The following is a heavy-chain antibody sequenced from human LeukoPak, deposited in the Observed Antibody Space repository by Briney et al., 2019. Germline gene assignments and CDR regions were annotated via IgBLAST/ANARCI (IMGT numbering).Heavy chain of an antibody. CDR3: AKDTLSGYDYRLYYYYGMDV. CDR1: GFTFSSYG. CDR2: IRYDGSNK. J-gene: IGHJ6*02. Sequence: AGGSLRLSCAASGFTFSSYGMHWVRQAPGKGLEWVAFIRYDGSNKYYADSVKGRFTISRDNSKNTLYLQMNSLRAEDTAVYYCAKDTLSGYDYRLYYYYGMDVWDQGTTVTVSS. V-gene: IGHV3-30*02. D-gene: IGHD5-12*01.